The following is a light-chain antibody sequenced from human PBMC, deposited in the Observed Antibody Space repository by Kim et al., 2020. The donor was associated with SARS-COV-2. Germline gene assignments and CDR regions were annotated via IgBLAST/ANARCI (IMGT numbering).Light chain of an antibody. CDR3: QQRSNWPPIT. J-gene: IGKJ5*01. V-gene: IGKV3-11*01. CDR1: QSVSSY. Sequence: SPGERATLSCMASQSVSSYLAWYQQKPGQAPRLLIYDASNRATGIPARFSGSGSGTDFTLTISSLEPEDFAVYYCQQRSNWPPITFGKGTRLEIK. CDR2: DAS.